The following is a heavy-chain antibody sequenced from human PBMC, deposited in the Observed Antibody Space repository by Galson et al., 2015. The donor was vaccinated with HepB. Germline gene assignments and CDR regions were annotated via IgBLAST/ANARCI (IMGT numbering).Heavy chain of an antibody. Sequence: SCKASGGTFSSYAMSWVRQAPGKGLEWVSAISGSGGSTYYADSVKGRFTISRDNSKNTLYLQMNSLRAEDTAVYYCAKEGKYSSSSGYFDYWGQGTLVTVSS. CDR3: AKEGKYSSSSGYFDY. CDR2: ISGSGGST. D-gene: IGHD6-6*01. CDR1: GGTFSSYA. V-gene: IGHV3-23*01. J-gene: IGHJ4*02.